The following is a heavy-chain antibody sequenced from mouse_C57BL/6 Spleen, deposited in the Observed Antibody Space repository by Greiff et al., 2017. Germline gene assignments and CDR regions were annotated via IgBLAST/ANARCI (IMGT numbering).Heavy chain of an antibody. D-gene: IGHD2-3*01. CDR2: IDPSDSET. CDR3: ARKVDGYYVFFDY. CDR1: GYTFTSYW. Sequence: QVQLQQPGAELVRPGSSVKLSCKASGYTFTSYWMHWVKQRPIQGLEWIGNIDPSDSETHYNQKFKDKATLTVDKSSSTAYMQLSSLTSEDSAVYDCARKVDGYYVFFDYWGQGTTLTVSS. J-gene: IGHJ2*01. V-gene: IGHV1-52*01.